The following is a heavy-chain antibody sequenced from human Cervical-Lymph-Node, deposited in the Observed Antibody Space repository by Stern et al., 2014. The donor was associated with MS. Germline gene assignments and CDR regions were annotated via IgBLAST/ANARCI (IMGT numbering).Heavy chain of an antibody. Sequence: QLVQSGAEVKEPGASVKISCRASGYTLSTFYMHWVRQAPGQGLEWMGIINPDGGKTSRAQKFQGRVTMTRDTSTNTVYMELTSLRSEDTAVYYCAREKAGGAADYGMDVWGQGTTVTVSS. V-gene: IGHV1-46*01. D-gene: IGHD6-25*01. CDR1: GYTLSTFY. CDR3: AREKAGGAADYGMDV. J-gene: IGHJ6*02. CDR2: INPDGGKT.